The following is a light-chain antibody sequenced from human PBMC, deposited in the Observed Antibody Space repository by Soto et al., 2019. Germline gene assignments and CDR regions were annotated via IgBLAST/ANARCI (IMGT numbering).Light chain of an antibody. Sequence: ETVMTQSPVTLSGSVAERSTLSCRASQSVSIHLAWYQQKPGQAPRLLIYDTSTRATGIPARFSGSGSGTEFTLTISSLQSEDFAVYYCQQYSNWPPITFGQGTRLEIK. J-gene: IGKJ5*01. V-gene: IGKV3-15*01. CDR3: QQYSNWPPIT. CDR1: QSVSIH. CDR2: DTS.